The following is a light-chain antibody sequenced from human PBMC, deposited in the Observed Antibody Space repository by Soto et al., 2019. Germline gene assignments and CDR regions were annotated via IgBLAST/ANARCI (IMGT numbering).Light chain of an antibody. CDR1: QSVSSNY. CDR3: QQYGSSGRT. CDR2: GAS. V-gene: IGKV3-20*01. J-gene: IGKJ1*01. Sequence: EIVLTQSPGTLSLSPGERATLSCRTSQSVSSNYLAWYQQKPGQAPRLLIYGASSRATGIPDRFSGSGSGTGFTLTISRLEPEDFAVYYCQQYGSSGRTFGQGTKVEIK.